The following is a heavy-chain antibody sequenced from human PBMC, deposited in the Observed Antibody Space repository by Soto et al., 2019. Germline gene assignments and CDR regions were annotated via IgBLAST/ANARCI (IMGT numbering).Heavy chain of an antibody. CDR2: IYYSGNT. D-gene: IGHD5-12*01. CDR1: GGSIRSRSQL. J-gene: IGHJ5*02. Sequence: PFEPLSLPSSVFGGSIRSRSQLWSLNRQPPGKGLEWIGYIYYSGNTNYNPSLKSRVIISVDTSKNLFSLKLTSVTAADTAVYCCAGIQVATSMIYWLAPWGQGTSVTVSS. CDR3: AGIQVATSMIYWLAP. V-gene: IGHV4-61*01.